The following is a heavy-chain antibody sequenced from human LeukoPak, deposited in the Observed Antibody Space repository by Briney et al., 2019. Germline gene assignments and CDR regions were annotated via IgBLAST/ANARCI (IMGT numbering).Heavy chain of an antibody. CDR3: ARDLVPYSSGWLIDY. Sequence: ASVKVSCKASGYTFTGYYMHWVRQAPGQGLEWMGWINPNSGGTNCAQKFQGRVTMTRDTSISTAYMELSRLRSDDTAVYYCARDLVPYSSGWLIDYWGQGTLVTVPS. V-gene: IGHV1-2*02. CDR2: INPNSGGT. CDR1: GYTFTGYY. J-gene: IGHJ4*02. D-gene: IGHD6-19*01.